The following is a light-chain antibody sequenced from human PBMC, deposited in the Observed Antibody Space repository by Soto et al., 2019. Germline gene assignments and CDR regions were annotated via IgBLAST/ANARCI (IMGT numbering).Light chain of an antibody. CDR3: SSYTSSSTL. V-gene: IGLV2-14*01. CDR2: AVT. CDR1: SSDVGGYNY. Sequence: QSALTQPASVSGSPGQSITISCTGTSSDVGGYNYVSWYQQHPGKAPKLMIYAVTDRPSGVSSRFSGSKSGNTASLTISGLHAEDEADYYCSSYTSSSTLFGTGTKVTVL. J-gene: IGLJ1*01.